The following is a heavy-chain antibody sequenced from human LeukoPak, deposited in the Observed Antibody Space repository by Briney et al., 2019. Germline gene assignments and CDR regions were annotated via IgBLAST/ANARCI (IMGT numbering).Heavy chain of an antibody. D-gene: IGHD6-13*01. CDR3: ARAHSSSWN. CDR1: GFTFDKYF. CDR2: ISGTSTYI. J-gene: IGHJ4*02. Sequence: GGSLRLSCAASGFTFDKYFIHWVRQAPGKGLDWVSSISGTSTYIDYADSVKGRFTISRDNAKNSLYLQMNSLRAEDTAVYYCARAHSSSWNWGQGTLVTVSS. V-gene: IGHV3-21*01.